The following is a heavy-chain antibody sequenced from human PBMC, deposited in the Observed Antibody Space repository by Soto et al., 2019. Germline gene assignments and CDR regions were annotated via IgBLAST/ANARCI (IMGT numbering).Heavy chain of an antibody. Sequence: QLQLQESGPGLVKPSETLSLTCTVSGGSISSSSYYWGWIRQPPGKGLEWIGSIYYSGSTYYNPSPKSRVTISVDTSTNRFSPKLSSVTAADTAVYYCASPRGGYCSSTSCYAFDYWGQGTLVTVSS. CDR1: GGSISSSSYY. CDR3: ASPRGGYCSSTSCYAFDY. D-gene: IGHD2-2*03. J-gene: IGHJ4*02. CDR2: IYYSGST. V-gene: IGHV4-39*01.